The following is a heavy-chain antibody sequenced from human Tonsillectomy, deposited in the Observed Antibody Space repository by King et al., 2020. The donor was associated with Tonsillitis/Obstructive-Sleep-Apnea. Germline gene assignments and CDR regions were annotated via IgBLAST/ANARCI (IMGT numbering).Heavy chain of an antibody. D-gene: IGHD3-3*01. V-gene: IGHV3-30*04. J-gene: IGHJ3*02. CDR2: ISYDGSNK. CDR1: GFTFSSYA. Sequence: VQLVESGGGVVQPGRSLRLSCAASGFTFSSYAMHWVRQAPGKGLEWVAVISYDGSNKYYADSVKGRFTISRDNSKNTLYLQMNSLRAEDTAVYYCARAGGGVGSDAFDIWGQGTMVTVSS. CDR3: ARAGGGVGSDAFDI.